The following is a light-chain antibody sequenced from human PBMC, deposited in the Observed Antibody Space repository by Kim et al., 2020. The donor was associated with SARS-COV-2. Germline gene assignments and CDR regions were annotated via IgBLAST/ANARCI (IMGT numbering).Light chain of an antibody. Sequence: VAVGRTVRITCQGDSLRTGYASWSQQKPGQAPVLVFYGKTNRPSGIPDRFSASSSGNTASLTITGAQAEDEADYYCTSRDSSGNVVLGGGTQLTVL. V-gene: IGLV3-19*01. CDR3: TSRDSSGNVV. J-gene: IGLJ2*01. CDR1: SLRTGY. CDR2: GKT.